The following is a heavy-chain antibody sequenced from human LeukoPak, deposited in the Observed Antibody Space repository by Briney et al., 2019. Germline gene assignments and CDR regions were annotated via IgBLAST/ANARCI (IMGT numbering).Heavy chain of an antibody. Sequence: SQTLSLTCTVSGGSISSSSYYWGWIRQPPGKGLEWIGSIYYSGSTYYNPSLKSRVTISVDTSKNQFSLKLSSVTAADTAVYYCARHPSIAVEYWYFDLWGRGTLVTVSS. D-gene: IGHD6-19*01. J-gene: IGHJ2*01. CDR1: GGSISSSSYY. CDR2: IYYSGST. CDR3: ARHPSIAVEYWYFDL. V-gene: IGHV4-39*01.